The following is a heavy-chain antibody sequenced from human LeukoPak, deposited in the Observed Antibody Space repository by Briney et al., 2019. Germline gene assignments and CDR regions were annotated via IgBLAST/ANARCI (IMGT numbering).Heavy chain of an antibody. Sequence: GRSLRLSCAASGFTFDDYAMHWVRQAPGKGLEWVSGISWNNGSIGYADSVKGRFTISRDNAKNSLYLQMNSLRAEDTALYYCAKESGGTTRTTGYFDYWGQGTLVTVSS. J-gene: IGHJ4*02. CDR3: AKESGGTTRTTGYFDY. CDR2: ISWNNGSI. CDR1: GFTFDDYA. V-gene: IGHV3-9*01. D-gene: IGHD1-1*01.